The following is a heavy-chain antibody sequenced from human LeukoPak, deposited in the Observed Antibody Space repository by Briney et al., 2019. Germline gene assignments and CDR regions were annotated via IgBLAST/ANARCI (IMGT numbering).Heavy chain of an antibody. V-gene: IGHV1-69*13. CDR2: IIPIFGTR. CDR1: GDTFSDYT. J-gene: IGHJ3*02. D-gene: IGHD3-10*01. CDR3: AREGSKGLSRADAFDI. Sequence: SVKVSCKASGDTFSDYTVSWVRQAPGQGLEWMGRIIPIFGTRNYAQKFQGRVTITADESTSTAYMELSSLRSEDTAVYYCAREGSKGLSRADAFDIWGQGTLVIVS.